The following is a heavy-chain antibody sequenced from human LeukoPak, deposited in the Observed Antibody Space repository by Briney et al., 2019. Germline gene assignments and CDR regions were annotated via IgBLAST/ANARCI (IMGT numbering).Heavy chain of an antibody. CDR1: GYTFTGYY. CDR2: INPNRGGT. V-gene: IGHV1-2*02. D-gene: IGHD2-2*01. Sequence: ASVKVSCKASGYTFTGYYMQWVRQAPGQGREWMGWINPNRGGTNYAQKFQGRVTMNKDTTKRRAYMGMSRLRDGETAVYDCARAWYCSSTSCSNYFDYWGQGTLVTVSS. J-gene: IGHJ4*02. CDR3: ARAWYCSSTSCSNYFDY.